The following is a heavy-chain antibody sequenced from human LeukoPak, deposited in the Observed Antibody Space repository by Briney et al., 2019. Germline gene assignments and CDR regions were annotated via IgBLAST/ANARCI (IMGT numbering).Heavy chain of an antibody. CDR3: GYSYGYRRYYYYYYMDV. Sequence: GSSVKVSCKASGGTFSSYAISWVRQAPGQGLEWMGGIIPIFGTANYAQKFQGRVTITTDESTSTAYMELSSLRSEDTAVYCCGYSYGYRRYYYYYYMDVWGKGTTVTVSS. CDR2: IIPIFGTA. CDR1: GGTFSSYA. V-gene: IGHV1-69*05. J-gene: IGHJ6*03. D-gene: IGHD5-18*01.